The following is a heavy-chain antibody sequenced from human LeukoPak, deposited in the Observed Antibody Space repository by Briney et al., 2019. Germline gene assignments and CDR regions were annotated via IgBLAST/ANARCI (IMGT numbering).Heavy chain of an antibody. CDR2: IQHDGTQ. D-gene: IGHD5-24*01. J-gene: IGHJ4*02. CDR1: GFRFSGYG. V-gene: IGHV3-30*02. CDR3: GKGRERDYNCLDS. Sequence: LSGGSLRLSCAASGFRFSGYGMHWVRQAPGKGLEWVAFIQHDGTQYHMDSVKGRFSISRDNSRSTLFLQMNSLGAEDTAVYYCGKGRERDYNCLDSWGQGTLVTVSS.